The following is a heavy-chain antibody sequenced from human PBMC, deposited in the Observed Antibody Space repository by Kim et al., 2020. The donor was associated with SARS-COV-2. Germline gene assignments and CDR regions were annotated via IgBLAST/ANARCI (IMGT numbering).Heavy chain of an antibody. J-gene: IGHJ4*02. CDR1: GFTFSSYA. V-gene: IGHV3-23*01. CDR3: AKWEYDSSGASLYYFDY. CDR2: ISGSGGST. Sequence: GGSLRLSCAASGFTFSSYAMSWVRQAPGKGLEWVSAISGSGGSTYYADSVKGRFTISRDNSKNTLYLQMNSLRAEDTAVYYCAKWEYDSSGASLYYFDYWGQGTLVTVSS. D-gene: IGHD3-22*01.